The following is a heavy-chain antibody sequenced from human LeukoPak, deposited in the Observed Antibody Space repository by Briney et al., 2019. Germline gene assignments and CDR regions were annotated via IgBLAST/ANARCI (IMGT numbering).Heavy chain of an antibody. V-gene: IGHV4-61*02. D-gene: IGHD3-10*01. CDR2: IYTSGST. Sequence: SETLSLTCTVSGASISSGSYYWSWIRQPAGKGLEWIGRIYTSGSTNYNPSLKSRVTMSVDTSKNQFSLKLSSVTAADTAVYYCARDHYYGSGSYYLWGQGTLVTVSS. CDR1: GASISSGSYY. CDR3: ARDHYYGSGSYYL. J-gene: IGHJ4*02.